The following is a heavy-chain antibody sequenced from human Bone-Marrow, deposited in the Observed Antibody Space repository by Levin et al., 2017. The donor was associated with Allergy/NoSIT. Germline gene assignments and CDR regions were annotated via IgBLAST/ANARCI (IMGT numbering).Heavy chain of an antibody. CDR3: AESSGWAQTRPDGEEGGSYFQH. D-gene: IGHD6-19*01. Sequence: GESLKISCAASGFTFSSYAMSWVRQAPGKGLEWVSAISGSGGSTYYADSVKGRFTISRDNSKNTLYLQMNSLRAEDTAVYYCAESSGWAQTRPDGEEGGSYFQHWGQGTLVTVSS. CDR1: GFTFSSYA. J-gene: IGHJ1*01. CDR2: ISGSGGST. V-gene: IGHV3-23*01.